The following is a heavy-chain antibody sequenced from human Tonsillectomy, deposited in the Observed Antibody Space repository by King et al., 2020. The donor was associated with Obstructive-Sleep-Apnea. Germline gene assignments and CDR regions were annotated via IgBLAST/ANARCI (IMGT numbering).Heavy chain of an antibody. CDR1: GGSISNYY. CDR2: MYYSGNT. CDR3: ARHRGVEDYGDYGDYFDY. Sequence: VQLQESGPGLVKPSETLSLTCTVVGGSISNYYWSWIRQPPGKGLEWIGYMYYSGNTNFNPSLKSLVTISADTSKIKFSLRLSSVTAADTAVYYCARHRGVEDYGDYGDYFDYWGQGTLVTVSS. J-gene: IGHJ4*02. V-gene: IGHV4-59*08. D-gene: IGHD4-17*01.